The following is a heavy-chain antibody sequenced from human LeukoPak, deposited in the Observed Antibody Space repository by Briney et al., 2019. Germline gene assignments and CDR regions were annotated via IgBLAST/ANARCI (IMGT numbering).Heavy chain of an antibody. CDR2: INGTGSTT. V-gene: IGHV3-23*01. CDR1: GFTLRGYT. Sequence: GGALRLSCAASGFTLRGYTMNWGRQAPGKGLEWVAAINGTGSTTYHADSVKGRFTISRDNSKNTLYLQMNSLRSEDTATYYCCDGMDVWGQGTTVAVSS. J-gene: IGHJ6*02. CDR3: CDGMDV.